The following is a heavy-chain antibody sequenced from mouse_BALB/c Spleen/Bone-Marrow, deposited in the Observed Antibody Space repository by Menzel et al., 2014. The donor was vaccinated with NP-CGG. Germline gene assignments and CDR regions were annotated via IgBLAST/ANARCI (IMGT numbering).Heavy chain of an antibody. CDR1: GYSITSDYA. Sequence: VQLQQSGPGLVRPSQSLSLTCTVTGYSITSDYAWNWIRQFPGNKLEWMGYISYSGSTSYNPSLKSRISITRDTSKNQFFLQLNSVTTEDTATYYCASDVYYYEAFYYAMDYWGQGTSVTVSS. CDR2: ISYSGST. D-gene: IGHD1-1*01. CDR3: ASDVYYYEAFYYAMDY. V-gene: IGHV3-2*02. J-gene: IGHJ4*01.